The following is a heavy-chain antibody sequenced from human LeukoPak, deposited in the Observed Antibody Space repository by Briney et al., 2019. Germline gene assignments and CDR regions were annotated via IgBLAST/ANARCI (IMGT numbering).Heavy chain of an antibody. J-gene: IGHJ6*04. D-gene: IGHD6-6*01. CDR1: GFTFSNHA. CDR3: AKGGASSPYTYIDV. CDR2: IGDSGGST. Sequence: GGSLGLSCAASGFTFSNHAMSWVRQAPGKGLEWVSVIGDSGGSTYYADSVKGRFSISRDNSKNTLYLQMNSLRADDTAVYHCAKGGASSPYTYIDVWGKGTTVIVSS. V-gene: IGHV3-23*01.